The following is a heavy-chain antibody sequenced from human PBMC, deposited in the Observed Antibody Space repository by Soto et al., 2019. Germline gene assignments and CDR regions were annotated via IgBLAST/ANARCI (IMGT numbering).Heavy chain of an antibody. J-gene: IGHJ4*02. Sequence: QVQLVQSGAEVREPGASVKVSCKTSGYTFSRYGITWVRQAPGQGLEWMGWINGNTGHTIYAMNLEDRLTISTDTSTSTAYMELRSLTSAATAVYYCARERKWEPLPYWGQGTLVTVSS. CDR1: GYTFSRYG. CDR2: INGNTGHT. V-gene: IGHV1-18*01. D-gene: IGHD1-26*01. CDR3: ARERKWEPLPY.